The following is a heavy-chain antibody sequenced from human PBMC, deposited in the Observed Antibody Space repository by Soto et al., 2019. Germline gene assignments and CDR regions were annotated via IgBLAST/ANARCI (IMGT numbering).Heavy chain of an antibody. Sequence: QVQLVESGGGVVQPGRSLRLSCAASGFTFSSYGMHWVRQAPGKGLEWVAVIWYDGSNKYYADSVKGRFTISRDNSKNTLYLQMNSLRAEDTAVYYCARDGPFWSGYSGCDFDIWGQGTMVTVSS. CDR2: IWYDGSNK. CDR3: ARDGPFWSGYSGCDFDI. J-gene: IGHJ3*02. CDR1: GFTFSSYG. V-gene: IGHV3-33*01. D-gene: IGHD3-3*01.